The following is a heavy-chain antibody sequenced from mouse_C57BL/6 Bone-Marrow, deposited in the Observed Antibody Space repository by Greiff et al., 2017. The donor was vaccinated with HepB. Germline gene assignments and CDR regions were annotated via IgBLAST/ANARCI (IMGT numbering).Heavy chain of an antibody. CDR1: GFTFSDYG. CDR3: ASNYYAIDY. CDR2: ISSGSSTI. V-gene: IGHV5-17*01. Sequence: EVNVVESGGGLVKPGGSLKLSCAASGFTFSDYGMHWVRQAPEKGLEWVAYISSGSSTIYYADTVKGRFTISRDNAKNTLFLQMTSLRSEDTAMCYCASNYYAIDYWGQGTAVTVSS. J-gene: IGHJ4*01.